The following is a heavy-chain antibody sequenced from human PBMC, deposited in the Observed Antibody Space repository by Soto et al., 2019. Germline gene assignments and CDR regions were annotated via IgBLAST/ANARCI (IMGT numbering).Heavy chain of an antibody. D-gene: IGHD2-21*02. V-gene: IGHV2-70*01. CDR3: ARTSRLGGGDCYLYYFDY. Sequence: SCPTLVNPTQTLTLTCTFSGFSLSTSGMCVSWIRQPPGKALEWLALIDWDDDKYYSTSLKTRLTISKDTSKNKVVLTMTNMDAVDTATYYCARTSRLGGGDCYLYYFDYWGQGNMVTVSS. CDR2: IDWDDDK. J-gene: IGHJ4*02. CDR1: GFSLSTSGMC.